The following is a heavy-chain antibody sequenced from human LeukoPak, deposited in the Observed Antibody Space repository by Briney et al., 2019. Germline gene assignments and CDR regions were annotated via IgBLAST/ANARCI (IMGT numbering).Heavy chain of an antibody. J-gene: IGHJ4*02. Sequence: SETLSLTCTVSGGSISSYYWSWIRQPPGKGLEWIGYIYYSGSTNYNPSLKSRVTISVDTSKNQFSLKLSSVTAADTAVYYCARGSGYDFWSGYSSHPYYFDYWGQGTLVTVSS. D-gene: IGHD3-3*01. CDR3: ARGSGYDFWSGYSSHPYYFDY. V-gene: IGHV4-59*01. CDR1: GGSISSYY. CDR2: IYYSGST.